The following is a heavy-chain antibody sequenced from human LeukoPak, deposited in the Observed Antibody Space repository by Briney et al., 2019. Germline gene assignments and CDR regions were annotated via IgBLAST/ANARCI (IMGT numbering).Heavy chain of an antibody. Sequence: GGSLRLSCAASGFTFSSYAMSWVRQAPGKGLEWVSTISNSGGTTYYADSVKGRFTISRDNSKNTLYLQMGSLIPEDMGVYYCARRFAAQLAFVDVWGKGTTVTISS. V-gene: IGHV3-64*02. CDR1: GFTFSSYA. D-gene: IGHD3-3*02. CDR3: ARRFAAQLAFVDV. CDR2: ISNSGGTT. J-gene: IGHJ6*04.